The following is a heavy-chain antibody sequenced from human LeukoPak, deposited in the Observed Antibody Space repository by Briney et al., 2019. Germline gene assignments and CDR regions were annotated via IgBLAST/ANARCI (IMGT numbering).Heavy chain of an antibody. V-gene: IGHV4-4*07. Sequence: SETLSLTCTVSGGSISSSYWSWIRQAAGKGLEWIGRIYTSGSTNYNPSLKSRITMSVDTSKNQFSLKLRSVAAEHTAVYYCARGSGSYPPLDYWGQGTLFTVSS. CDR2: IYTSGST. J-gene: IGHJ4*02. CDR3: ARGSGSYPPLDY. D-gene: IGHD3-10*01. CDR1: GGSISSSY.